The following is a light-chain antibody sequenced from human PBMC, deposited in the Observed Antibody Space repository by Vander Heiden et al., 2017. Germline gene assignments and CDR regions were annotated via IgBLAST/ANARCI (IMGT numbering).Light chain of an antibody. V-gene: IGLV2-14*01. CDR1: SSDVGDYNY. J-gene: IGLJ3*02. CDR3: SSYTSSSTWV. CDR2: EVS. Sequence: QSALTQPASVSGSPGQSISISCPGTSSDVGDYNYVSWYQQYPGKAPKLRMYEVSNRPSGVSNRFSGSKSGNTASLTISGLQAEDEADYDCSSYTSSSTWVFSGGTKLTVL.